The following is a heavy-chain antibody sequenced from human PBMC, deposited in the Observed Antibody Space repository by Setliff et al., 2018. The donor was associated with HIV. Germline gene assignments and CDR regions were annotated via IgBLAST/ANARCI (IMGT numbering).Heavy chain of an antibody. D-gene: IGHD3-22*01. CDR1: GDSINSGGYY. CDR3: ARGRYFSYGTSGYYLDY. Sequence: SETLSLTCTVSGDSINSGGYYWTWIRQHPGKGLEWIGYIFYSGNTSSTPSLKSRVTISVDTSQNQFSLKLSSVTAADTAVYYCARGRYFSYGTSGYYLDYWGQGAPVTVSS. V-gene: IGHV4-31*03. CDR2: IFYSGNT. J-gene: IGHJ4*02.